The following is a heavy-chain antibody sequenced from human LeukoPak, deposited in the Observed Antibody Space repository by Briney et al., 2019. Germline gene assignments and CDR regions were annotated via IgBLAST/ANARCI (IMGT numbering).Heavy chain of an antibody. CDR1: GFTFDDYA. Sequence: PGGSLRLSCAASGFTFDDYAMHWVRHAPGKGLEWVSLISGDGGSTYYADSVKGRFTISRDNSKNSLYLQMNSLRTEDTALYYCAKGKDYYDSSGYYYNAFDIWGQGTMVTVSS. J-gene: IGHJ3*02. V-gene: IGHV3-43*02. CDR2: ISGDGGST. CDR3: AKGKDYYDSSGYYYNAFDI. D-gene: IGHD3-22*01.